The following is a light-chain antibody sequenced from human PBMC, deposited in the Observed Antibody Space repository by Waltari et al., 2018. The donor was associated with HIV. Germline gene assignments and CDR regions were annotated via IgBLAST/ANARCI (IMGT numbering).Light chain of an antibody. CDR3: QSYDSSLSGSGV. CDR1: SPNIGACYD. Sequence: QSVLTQPPSVSGAPGQRVTISCTGSSPNIGACYDVNWSQQLPGPAPKLLIDGNSNRPSGVPDRFSGSKSGTSASLAITGLQAEDEADYYCQSYDSSLSGSGVFGGGTKLTVL. V-gene: IGLV1-40*01. CDR2: GNS. J-gene: IGLJ2*01.